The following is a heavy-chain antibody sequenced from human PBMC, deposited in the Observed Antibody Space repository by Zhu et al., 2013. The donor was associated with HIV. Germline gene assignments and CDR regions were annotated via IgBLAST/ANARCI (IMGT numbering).Heavy chain of an antibody. J-gene: IGHJ6*02. CDR1: GGTFSSYT. D-gene: IGHD5-12*01. Sequence: QVQLVQSGAEVKKPGSSVKVSCKASGGTFSSYTISWVRQAPGQGLEWMGRIIPILGIANYAQKFQGRVTITADKSTSTAYMELSSLRSEDTAVYYCARGDVDIVATISGYYYYGMDVWGQGTTVTVSS. CDR3: ARGDVDIVATISGYYYYGMDV. V-gene: IGHV1-69*02. CDR2: IIPILGIA.